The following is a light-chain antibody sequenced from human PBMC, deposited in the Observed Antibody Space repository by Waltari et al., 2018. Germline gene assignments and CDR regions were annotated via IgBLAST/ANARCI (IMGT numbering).Light chain of an antibody. CDR2: AAS. CDR3: HQYYLPPWT. J-gene: IGKJ1*01. Sequence: DIQMTQSPSSLSASVGASVTITCRASQGISNALAWYQQKPGRAPNLLLYAASRLKSGVPSRFSGGGSGTDYTLTISSLQPEDFATYYCHQYYLPPWTFGQGTKVEIK. CDR1: QGISNA. V-gene: IGKV1-NL1*01.